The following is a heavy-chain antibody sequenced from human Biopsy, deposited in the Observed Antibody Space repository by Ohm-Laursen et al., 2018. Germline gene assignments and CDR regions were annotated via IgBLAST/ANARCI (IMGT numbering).Heavy chain of an antibody. CDR1: GDSISSYY. D-gene: IGHD5-18*01. J-gene: IGHJ4*02. Sequence: SETLSLTCTVSGDSISSYYWNWIRQPPGKRLEWIGNIYYSGSTNFNPSLKSRVTISVDTPKNQFSLKLSSVTAADTAVYFCARGSSYGYDFDYWGQGTLVAVSS. CDR3: ARGSSYGYDFDY. V-gene: IGHV4-59*01. CDR2: IYYSGST.